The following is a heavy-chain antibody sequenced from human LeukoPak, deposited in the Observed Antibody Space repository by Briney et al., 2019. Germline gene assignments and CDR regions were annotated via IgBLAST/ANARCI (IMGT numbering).Heavy chain of an antibody. Sequence: GASVKVSCKASGYTFTSYGISWVRQAPGQGLEWMGWISAYNGNTNYAQKLQGRVTMTTDTFTSTAYMELRGLRSDDTAVYYCAFGGGGWYRKGWFDPWGQGTLVTVSS. J-gene: IGHJ5*02. D-gene: IGHD2-15*01. CDR1: GYTFTSYG. V-gene: IGHV1-18*04. CDR2: ISAYNGNT. CDR3: AFGGGGWYRKGWFDP.